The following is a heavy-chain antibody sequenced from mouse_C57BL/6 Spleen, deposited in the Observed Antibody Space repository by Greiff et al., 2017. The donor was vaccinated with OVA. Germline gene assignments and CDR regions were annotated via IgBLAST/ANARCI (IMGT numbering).Heavy chain of an antibody. Sequence: QVQLQQSGAELARPGASVKLSCKASGYTFTSYGISWVKQRTGQGLEWIGEIYPRSGNTYYNEKFKGKATLTADKSSSTAYMKLRSLTSEDSAVYFCVLIYDGYPYAMDYWGQGTSVTVSS. CDR3: VLIYDGYPYAMDY. V-gene: IGHV1-81*01. CDR2: IYPRSGNT. J-gene: IGHJ4*01. CDR1: GYTFTSYG. D-gene: IGHD2-3*01.